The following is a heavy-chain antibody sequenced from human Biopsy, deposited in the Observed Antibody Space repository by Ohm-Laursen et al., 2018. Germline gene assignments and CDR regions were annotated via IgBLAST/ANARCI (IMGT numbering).Heavy chain of an antibody. CDR1: GPSFSSYG. CDR3: ARGGTLVVVPTAVLHSFDI. Sequence: SSVSASCPASGPSFSSYGINCARQPPGHGLGWLALISTYNGNTNYAQYLQGRVTMTTDTSTSTAYMELRSLRSDDTAVYYCARGGTLVVVPTAVLHSFDIWGQGTMVTVSS. J-gene: IGHJ3*02. V-gene: IGHV1-18*01. D-gene: IGHD2-2*01. CDR2: ISTYNGNT.